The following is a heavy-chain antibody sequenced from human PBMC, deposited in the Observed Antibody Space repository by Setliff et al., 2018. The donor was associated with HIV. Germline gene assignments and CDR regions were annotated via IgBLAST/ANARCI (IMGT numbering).Heavy chain of an antibody. J-gene: IGHJ6*03. V-gene: IGHV4-34*01. Sequence: SETLSLTCGVYGEDFYGEGFNGYSWRGVRQPPEKGLEWIGEINHNGDINYNPSLKTRVTISIDASKRQFSLKMNSVIVADTAVYYCARVCPLIRGVIVRHFMDVWDKGVTVTVSS. D-gene: IGHD3-10*01. CDR2: INHNGDI. CDR3: ARVCPLIRGVIVRHFMDV. CDR1: GEDFYGEGFNGYS.